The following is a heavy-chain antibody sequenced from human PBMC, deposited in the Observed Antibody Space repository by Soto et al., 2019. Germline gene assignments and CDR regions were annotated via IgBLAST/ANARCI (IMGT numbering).Heavy chain of an antibody. Sequence: ASVKVSCKASGYTFTSYGISWVRQAPGQGLKWLGWISLYSDGTNYAQKFQGRVSMTTDTSTTTAYMELRSLRSDDTAVYYCARVVPGAEAWFGPWGQGTLVTVSS. D-gene: IGHD2-2*01. CDR2: ISLYSDGT. V-gene: IGHV1-18*01. J-gene: IGHJ5*02. CDR3: ARVVPGAEAWFGP. CDR1: GYTFTSYG.